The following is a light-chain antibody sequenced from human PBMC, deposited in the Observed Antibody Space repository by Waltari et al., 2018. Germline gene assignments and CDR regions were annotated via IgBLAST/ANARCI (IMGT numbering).Light chain of an antibody. Sequence: IALKQSPGTLSLSPGVRATLSCRASQRVSKYLAWYQQRPGQAPRLLIYAASTRATGIPDRFSGSGFGTDFSLTISRLEPEDYAVYYCQNHERLPATFGQGTKVEIK. J-gene: IGKJ1*01. V-gene: IGKV3-20*01. CDR3: QNHERLPAT. CDR2: AAS. CDR1: QRVSKY.